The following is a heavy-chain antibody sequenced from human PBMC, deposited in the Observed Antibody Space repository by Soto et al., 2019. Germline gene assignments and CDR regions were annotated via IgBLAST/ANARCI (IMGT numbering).Heavy chain of an antibody. CDR3: AVGSGSQPAGYYYYGMDV. CDR1: VFTFSSYG. D-gene: IGHD3-10*01. J-gene: IGHJ6*01. V-gene: IGHV3-30-3*01. Sequence: WGSLRLSCVASVFTFSSYGMHWVRQAPGKGLEWVAVISYDGSNKYYADSVKGRFTISRDNSKNTLYLQMNSLRAEDTAVYYCAVGSGSQPAGYYYYGMDVWGQGTTVTVSS. CDR2: ISYDGSNK.